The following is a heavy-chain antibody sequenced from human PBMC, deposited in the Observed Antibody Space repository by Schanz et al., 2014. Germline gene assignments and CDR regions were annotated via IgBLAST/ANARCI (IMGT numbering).Heavy chain of an antibody. CDR2: ISGSGAST. CDR1: GFSFSSYA. J-gene: IGHJ4*02. CDR3: AKKVPAYNPFDS. D-gene: IGHD1-1*01. V-gene: IGHV3-23*04. Sequence: VQLVESGGGVVQPGRSLRLSCATSGFSFSSYAINWVRQAPGKGLEWVSGISGSGASTYYADSVKGRFTISRDNSKNTLYLQMDSLRAEDTAVYFCAKKVPAYNPFDSWGQGTLVTVSS.